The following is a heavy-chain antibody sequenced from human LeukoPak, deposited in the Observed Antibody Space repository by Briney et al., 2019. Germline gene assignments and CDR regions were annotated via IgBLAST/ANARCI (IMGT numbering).Heavy chain of an antibody. CDR3: ASWPGAWYGEDY. J-gene: IGHJ4*02. CDR2: IFGGGGT. Sequence: GGSLRLSCAASGFTVSSNYMAWVRQPPGKGLEWVSVIFGGGGTYYAGSVRGRFTISRDNSQNTLFLQMNSLRAEDTAVYYCASWPGAWYGEDYWGQGTRVTVSS. D-gene: IGHD3-10*01. CDR1: GFTVSSNY. V-gene: IGHV3-53*01.